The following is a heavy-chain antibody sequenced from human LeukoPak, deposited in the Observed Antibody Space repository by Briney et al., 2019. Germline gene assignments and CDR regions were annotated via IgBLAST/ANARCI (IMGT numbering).Heavy chain of an antibody. J-gene: IGHJ4*02. CDR1: GFTFSGYA. D-gene: IGHD3-22*01. Sequence: PGGSLRLSCAASGFTFSGYAMSWVRRAPGKGLKWVSAISDSGGSTYYADSVKGRFTITRDNSRNTLYLQMNNLRAEDTALYYCASQKEKFYDSNGNYWSQGTLVTVSS. CDR3: ASQKEKFYDSNGNY. V-gene: IGHV3-23*01. CDR2: ISDSGGST.